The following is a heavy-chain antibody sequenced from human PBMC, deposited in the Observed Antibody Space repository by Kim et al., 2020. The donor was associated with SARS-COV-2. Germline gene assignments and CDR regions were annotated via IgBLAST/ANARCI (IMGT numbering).Heavy chain of an antibody. V-gene: IGHV1-8*01. CDR2: MNPNSGNT. CDR1: GYTFTSYD. D-gene: IGHD3-9*01. J-gene: IGHJ4*01. Sequence: ASVKVSCKASGYTFTSYDINWVRQATGQGLEWMGWMNPNSGNTGYAQKFQGRVTMTRNTSISTAYMELSSLRSEDTAVYYCARVGSPVLRYFDWLPPGYWGHGTLVTVSS. CDR3: ARVGSPVLRYFDWLPPGY.